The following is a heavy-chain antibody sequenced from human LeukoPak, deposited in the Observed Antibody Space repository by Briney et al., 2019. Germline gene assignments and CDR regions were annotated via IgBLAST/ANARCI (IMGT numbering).Heavy chain of an antibody. CDR2: ISSNGSTI. D-gene: IGHD2-21*01. V-gene: IGHV3-11*01. CDR3: ARLHRPADWSAYYYYMDV. J-gene: IGHJ6*03. CDR1: GFTFSDYY. Sequence: PGGSLRLSCAASGFTFSDYYMSWLRQAPGKGLEWVSYISSNGSTIYYADSVKGRFTISRDNAKNSLYLQMNSLRAEDTAVYYCARLHRPADWSAYYYYMDVWGKGTTVTVSS.